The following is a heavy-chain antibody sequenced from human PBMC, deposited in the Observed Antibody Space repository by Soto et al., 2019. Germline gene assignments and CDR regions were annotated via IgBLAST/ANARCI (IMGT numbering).Heavy chain of an antibody. Sequence: ESGGGVVHPGRSLRLSCAASGFTFSSYGMHWVRQAPGKGLEWVAVISYDGSNKYYADSVKGRFTISRDNSKNTLYLQMNSLRAEDTAVYYCATGAVSSGWYYFDYWGQGTLVTVSS. V-gene: IGHV3-30*03. CDR2: ISYDGSNK. CDR1: GFTFSSYG. D-gene: IGHD6-19*01. CDR3: ATGAVSSGWYYFDY. J-gene: IGHJ4*02.